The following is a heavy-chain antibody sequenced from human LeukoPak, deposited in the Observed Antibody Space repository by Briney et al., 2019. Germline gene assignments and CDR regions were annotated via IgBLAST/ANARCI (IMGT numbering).Heavy chain of an antibody. V-gene: IGHV3-48*01. Sequence: PGGSLRLSCAASGFTFGSQWMSWVRQAPGKGLEWVAYIAYTGTIHYADSVRGRFAISRDNAKNSLYLQLNSLRVEDTAVYYCARDPHSLDYWGQGTRVTVSS. CDR1: GFTFGSQW. CDR3: ARDPHSLDY. J-gene: IGHJ4*02. CDR2: IAYTGTI.